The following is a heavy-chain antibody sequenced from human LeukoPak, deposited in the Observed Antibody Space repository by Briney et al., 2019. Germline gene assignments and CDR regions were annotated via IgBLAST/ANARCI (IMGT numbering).Heavy chain of an antibody. J-gene: IGHJ4*02. CDR2: ISSSSSYI. V-gene: IGHV3-21*01. D-gene: IGHD4-17*01. CDR1: GFTFSSYS. CDR3: ARDSRYGGDYNY. Sequence: GGYLRLSCAASGFTFSSYSMNWVRQAPGKGLEWVSSISSSSSYIYYADSVKGRFTISRDNAKNSLYLQMNSLRAEDTAVYYCARDSRYGGDYNYWGQGTLVTVSS.